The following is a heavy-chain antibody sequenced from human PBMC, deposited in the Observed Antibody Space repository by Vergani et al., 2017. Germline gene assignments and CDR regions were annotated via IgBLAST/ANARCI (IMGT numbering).Heavy chain of an antibody. D-gene: IGHD1-26*01. V-gene: IGHV1-46*01. CDR1: GYTFTSYY. Sequence: QVQLVQSGAEVKKPGASVKVSCKASGYTFTSYYMHWVRQAPGQGLEWMGIINPSGGSTSYAQKFQGRVTMTRDTSTSTVYMELSSLRSDDTAVYYCARETRSKIVGATRWFDPWGQGTLVTVSS. CDR2: INPSGGST. CDR3: ARETRSKIVGATRWFDP. J-gene: IGHJ5*02.